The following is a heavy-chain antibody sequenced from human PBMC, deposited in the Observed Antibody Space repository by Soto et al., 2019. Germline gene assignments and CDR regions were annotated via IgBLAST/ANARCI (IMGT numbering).Heavy chain of an antibody. V-gene: IGHV1-46*01. CDR2: INPSGGST. CDR1: GYTFTSYY. Sequence: ASLKVSCKASGYTFTSYYMHWVRQAPGQGLEWMGIINPSGGSTSYAQKFQGRVTMTRDTSTSTVYMELSSLRSEDTAVYYCARGYYSGYDWFPSYYYGIDVRRHRPTVPVS. J-gene: IGHJ6*02. D-gene: IGHD5-12*01. CDR3: ARGYYSGYDWFPSYYYGIDV.